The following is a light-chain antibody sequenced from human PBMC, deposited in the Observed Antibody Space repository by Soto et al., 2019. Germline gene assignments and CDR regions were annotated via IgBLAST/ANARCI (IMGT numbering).Light chain of an antibody. CDR1: QSVSSNY. V-gene: IGKV3-20*01. Sequence: EIGLTQSPGTLSLSPGERATLSCRASQSVSSNYLAWYQQKPGQAPRLLIYGASSRATAIADRFSGSGSGTDFALTISRLEPEDFAVYYCQQFGTSPPSTFGQGTRLEIK. J-gene: IGKJ5*01. CDR2: GAS. CDR3: QQFGTSPPST.